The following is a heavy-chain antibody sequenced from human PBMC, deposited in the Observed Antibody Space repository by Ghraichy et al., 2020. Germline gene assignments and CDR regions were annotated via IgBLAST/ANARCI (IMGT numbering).Heavy chain of an antibody. CDR2: MNPNSGNT. D-gene: IGHD2-2*01. V-gene: IGHV1-8*01. CDR3: AVELWSCSSTSCYQGVDAFDI. Sequence: ASVKVSCKASGYTFTSYDINWVRQATGQGLEWMGWMNPNSGNTGYAQKFQGRVTMTRNTSISTAYMELSSLRSEDTAVYYCAVELWSCSSTSCYQGVDAFDIWGQGTMVTVSS. CDR1: GYTFTSYD. J-gene: IGHJ3*02.